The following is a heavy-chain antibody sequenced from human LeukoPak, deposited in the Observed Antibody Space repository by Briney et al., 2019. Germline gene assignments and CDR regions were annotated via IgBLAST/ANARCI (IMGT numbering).Heavy chain of an antibody. Sequence: ASVKVSCKASGYTFTSYDINWVRQATGQGLEWMGWMNPNSGNTGYAQKFQGRVTMTRNTSISTAYMELSSLRSEDTAVYYCAGARRSTSRAYYYYYYMDVWGKGTTVTVSS. CDR3: AGARRSTSRAYYYYYYMDV. V-gene: IGHV1-8*01. CDR1: GYTFTSYD. D-gene: IGHD2-2*01. J-gene: IGHJ6*03. CDR2: MNPNSGNT.